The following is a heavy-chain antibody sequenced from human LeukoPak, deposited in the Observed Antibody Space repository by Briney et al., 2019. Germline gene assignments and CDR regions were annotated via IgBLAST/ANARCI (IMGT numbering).Heavy chain of an antibody. D-gene: IGHD3-10*01. CDR3: ASNYYGSGSLDY. J-gene: IGHJ4*02. CDR2: IYYSGST. Sequence: SETLSLTCTVSGGSISSYHWSRIRQPPGKGLEWIGYIYYSGSTNYNPSLKSRVTISVDTSKNQFSLKVSSVTAADTAVYYCASNYYGSGSLDYWGQGNLVTVSS. CDR1: GGSISSYH. V-gene: IGHV4-59*08.